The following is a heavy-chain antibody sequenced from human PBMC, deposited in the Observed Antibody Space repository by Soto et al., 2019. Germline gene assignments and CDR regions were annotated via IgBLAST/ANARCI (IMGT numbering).Heavy chain of an antibody. V-gene: IGHV1-2*02. Sequence: QLHLVQSGAVVKKPGASVTVSCSASGYPVTAYYMHWVRQAPGRGLEWMGGINPATGAAKYTQTFQGRVTLTGDTCAGTVFMGLGGLTSEDTAGFYCARGGGVGVAGSAAFDMWGQGTLVTVSS. J-gene: IGHJ3*02. CDR1: GYPVTAYY. CDR3: ARGGGVGVAGSAAFDM. CDR2: INPATGAA. D-gene: IGHD3-3*01.